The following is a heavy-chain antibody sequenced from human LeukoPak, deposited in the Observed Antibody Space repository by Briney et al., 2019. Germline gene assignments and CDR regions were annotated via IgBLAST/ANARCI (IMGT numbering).Heavy chain of an antibody. CDR1: GFPFSTYA. CDR3: ARGAYSYGYGAVDFDY. D-gene: IGHD5-18*01. V-gene: IGHV3-30-3*01. Sequence: GGSLRLSRAASGFPFSTYAMHWVRQAPGKGLEWVALISYDGNNKYHADSVKGRFTISRDNAKNTLYLQMNSLIAEDTAAYYCARGAYSYGYGAVDFDYWGQGTLVTVSS. CDR2: ISYDGNNK. J-gene: IGHJ4*02.